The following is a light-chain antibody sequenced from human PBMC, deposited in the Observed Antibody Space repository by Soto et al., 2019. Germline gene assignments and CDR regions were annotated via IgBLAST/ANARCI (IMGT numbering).Light chain of an antibody. CDR2: GAS. CDR3: QQYNNWPRT. V-gene: IGKV3-15*01. CDR1: QSVGHN. J-gene: IGKJ1*01. Sequence: DIVMTQSPVTLSVSPGDRATLSCRASQSVGHNLAWFQQKPGQAPRLLIYGASAGATGITDRFSGSGFGTDFTLTISSLQSEDLAVYYCQQYNNWPRTFGQGTKLEMK.